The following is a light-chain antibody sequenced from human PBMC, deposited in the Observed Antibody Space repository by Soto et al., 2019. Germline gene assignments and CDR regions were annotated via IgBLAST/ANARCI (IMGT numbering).Light chain of an antibody. J-gene: IGKJ4*01. CDR2: AAS. V-gene: IGKV3-15*01. CDR3: QQYNHWPLS. CDR1: QGLCTN. Sequence: TVMTPSPATLSVSPGERATLTCRASQGLCTNLAWYQQSPGQAPRLLIHAASTRATGVPARFSGSGSGTEFTLTITSLQAEDAAVYSCQQYNHWPLSFGVGTKVEIK.